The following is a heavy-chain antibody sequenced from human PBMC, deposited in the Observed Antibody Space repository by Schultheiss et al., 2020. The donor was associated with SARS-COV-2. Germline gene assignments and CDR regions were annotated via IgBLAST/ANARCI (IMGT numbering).Heavy chain of an antibody. J-gene: IGHJ3*02. D-gene: IGHD1-26*01. CDR3: ARHESIVGATKGAFDI. CDR2: IYYSGST. Sequence: SETLSLTCTVSGGSISSYYWSWIRQPPGKGLEWIGYIYYSGSTNYNPSLKSRVTISVDTSKNQFSLKLSSVTAADTAVYYCARHESIVGATKGAFDIWGQGTTVTVSS. CDR1: GGSISSYY. V-gene: IGHV4-59*08.